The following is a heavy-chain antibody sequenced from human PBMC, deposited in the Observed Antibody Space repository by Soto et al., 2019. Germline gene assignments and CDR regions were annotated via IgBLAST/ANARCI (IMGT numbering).Heavy chain of an antibody. Sequence: QVQLVQSGAEVKEPGASVRVSCKASGYTFTSHTLHWARQAPGQGLEWMGWIIVSNGSPRYAPQFQGRVTFGRDTSATTAYMELSSLTSEDTAVYYCAREPEDGVPGDYWGQGTLVAVSS. CDR1: GYTFTSHT. CDR2: IIVSNGSP. CDR3: AREPEDGVPGDY. V-gene: IGHV1-3*01. J-gene: IGHJ4*02. D-gene: IGHD3-3*01.